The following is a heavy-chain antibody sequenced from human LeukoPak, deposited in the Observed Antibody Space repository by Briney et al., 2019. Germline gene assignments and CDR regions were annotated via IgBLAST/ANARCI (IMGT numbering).Heavy chain of an antibody. CDR2: IIPILGIA. V-gene: IGHV1-69*04. J-gene: IGHJ4*02. CDR3: ARDPFGELDRGFDY. Sequence: GASVKVSCKASGGTFSSYAISWVRQAPGQGLEWMGRIIPILGIANYAQKFQGRVTITADKSTSTAYMELSSLRSEDTAVYYCARDPFGELDRGFDYWGQGTLVTVSS. D-gene: IGHD3-10*01. CDR1: GGTFSSYA.